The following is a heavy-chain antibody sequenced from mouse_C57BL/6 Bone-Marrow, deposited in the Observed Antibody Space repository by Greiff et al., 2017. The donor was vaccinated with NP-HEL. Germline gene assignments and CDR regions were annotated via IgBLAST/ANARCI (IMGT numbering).Heavy chain of an antibody. CDR2: IDPENGDT. CDR1: GFNIKDDY. CDR3: TYSDWYFDV. Sequence: DVHLVESGAELVRPGASVKLSCTASGFNIKDDYMHWVKQRPEQGLEWIGWIDPENGDTEYASKFQGKATITADTSSNTAYLQLSSLTSEDTAVYYCTYSDWYFDVWGTGTTVTVSS. J-gene: IGHJ1*03. D-gene: IGHD2-1*01. V-gene: IGHV14-4*01.